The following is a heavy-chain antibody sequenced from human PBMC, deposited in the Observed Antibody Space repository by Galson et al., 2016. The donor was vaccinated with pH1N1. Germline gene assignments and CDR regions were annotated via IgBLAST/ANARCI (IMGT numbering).Heavy chain of an antibody. Sequence: ETLSLTCSVSCDSPSTYHWNWIRQPPGKGLEWIGEIRYNEDADRNPSLRSRVTFSIDTSKNQFSLKLYSVTAADTAVYYCARDRRHSYGKDFDPWGQGTLVIVSA. CDR3: ARDRRHSYGKDFDP. CDR1: CDSPSTYH. D-gene: IGHD3-16*01. CDR2: IRYNEDA. J-gene: IGHJ5*02. V-gene: IGHV4-59*01.